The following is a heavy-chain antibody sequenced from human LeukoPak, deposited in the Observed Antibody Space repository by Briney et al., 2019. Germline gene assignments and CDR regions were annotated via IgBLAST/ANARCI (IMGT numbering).Heavy chain of an antibody. CDR2: IRSKANSYAT. Sequence: GGSLRLSCAASGFTFSGSAMHWVRQASGKGLEWVGRIRSKANSYATAYAASVKGRFTISRDDSKNTAYLQMNSLKTEDTAVYYGTSSAAGQRGGYWGQGTLVTVSS. J-gene: IGHJ4*02. D-gene: IGHD6-13*01. CDR3: TSSAAGQRGGY. CDR1: GFTFSGSA. V-gene: IGHV3-73*01.